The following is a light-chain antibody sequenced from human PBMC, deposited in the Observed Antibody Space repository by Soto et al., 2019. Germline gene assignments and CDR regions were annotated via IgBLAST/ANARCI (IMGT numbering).Light chain of an antibody. CDR2: AAC. CDR1: QSISSY. Sequence: DIQMTQSPSSLTASVGDRVTITCRASQSISSYLNWYQQKPGKAPKLLIYAACSLQSGVPSRFSGSGSGTDFTLTISSLQPEDFATYYCQQSYSTPVFTFGPGTKVDIK. V-gene: IGKV1-39*01. CDR3: QQSYSTPVFT. J-gene: IGKJ3*01.